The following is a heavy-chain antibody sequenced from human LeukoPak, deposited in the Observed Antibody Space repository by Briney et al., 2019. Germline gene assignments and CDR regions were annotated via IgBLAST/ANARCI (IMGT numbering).Heavy chain of an antibody. CDR2: IYSGGTT. J-gene: IGHJ4*02. CDR1: GFSVSSNY. D-gene: IGHD4-17*01. Sequence: GGSLRLSCAASGFSVSSNYMNWVRQAPGKGLEWVSIIYSGGTTYYADSVKGQFTISRDNSKNTLHLQMNSLRAEDTAVYYCARVLWNGDYPRFDYWGQGTLVTVSS. CDR3: ARVLWNGDYPRFDY. V-gene: IGHV3-53*01.